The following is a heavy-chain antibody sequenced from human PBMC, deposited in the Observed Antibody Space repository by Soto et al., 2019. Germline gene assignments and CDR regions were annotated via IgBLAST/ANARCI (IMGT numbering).Heavy chain of an antibody. J-gene: IGHJ6*02. D-gene: IGHD2-15*01. CDR1: GYTFTSYY. V-gene: IGHV1-46*01. CDR2: INPSGGST. Sequence: ASVKVSCKASGYTFTSYYMHWVRQAPGQGLEWMGIINPSGGSTSYAQKYQGRVTMTKDTSTSTVYMKMSSQRSEDTAKYKYGFSCSGGSCYLGIYYYYGMDVWGQGTTVTVSS. CDR3: GFSCSGGSCYLGIYYYYGMDV.